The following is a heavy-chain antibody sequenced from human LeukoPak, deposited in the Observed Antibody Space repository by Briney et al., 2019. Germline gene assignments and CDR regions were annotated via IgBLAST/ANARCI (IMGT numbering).Heavy chain of an antibody. CDR2: IYYGGST. Sequence: SETLSLTCTVSGGSISSGGYYWSWIRQHPGKGLEWIGYIYYGGSTYYNPSLKSRVTISVDTSKNQFSLKLSSVTAADTAVYYCARRPLGYSYGYDYWGQGTLVTVSS. D-gene: IGHD5-18*01. CDR3: ARRPLGYSYGYDY. CDR1: GGSISSGGYY. J-gene: IGHJ4*02. V-gene: IGHV4-31*03.